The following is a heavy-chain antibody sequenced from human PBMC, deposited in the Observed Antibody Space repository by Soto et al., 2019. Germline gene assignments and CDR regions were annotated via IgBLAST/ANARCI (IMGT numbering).Heavy chain of an antibody. D-gene: IGHD3-3*01. CDR1: GGSISSYY. V-gene: IGHV4-59*01. CDR3: ARDFWSGGDY. J-gene: IGHJ4*02. Sequence: SETLSLTCTVSGGSISSYYWSWIRQPPGKGLEWIGYIYYSGSTNYNPSLKSRVTISVDTSKNQFSLKLSSVTTADTAVYYCARDFWSGGDYWGQGTLVTVSS. CDR2: IYYSGST.